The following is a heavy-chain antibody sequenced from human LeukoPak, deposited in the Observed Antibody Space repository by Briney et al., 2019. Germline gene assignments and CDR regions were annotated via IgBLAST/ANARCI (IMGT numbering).Heavy chain of an antibody. CDR2: ISSSSSYI. CDR1: GFTFSSYS. D-gene: IGHD3-22*01. CDR3: ARVYYYDSSGYYPYWYFDL. Sequence: GGSLRLSCAASGFTFSSYSINWVRQAPGKGLEWVSSISSSSSYIYYADSVKGRFTISRDNAKNSLYLQMNSLRAEDTAVYYCARVYYYDSSGYYPYWYFDLWGRGTLVTVSS. J-gene: IGHJ2*01. V-gene: IGHV3-21*01.